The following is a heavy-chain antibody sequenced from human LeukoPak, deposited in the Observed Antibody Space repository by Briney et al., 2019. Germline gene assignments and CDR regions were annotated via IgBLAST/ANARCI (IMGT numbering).Heavy chain of an antibody. CDR2: ISYDGSKK. V-gene: IGHV3-30-3*01. CDR1: GFTFSSYA. J-gene: IGHJ4*02. D-gene: IGHD6-13*01. CDR3: ARVGAAAGPFDY. Sequence: PGGSLRLSCAASGFTFSSYAMHWVRQAPGKGLEWVAVISYDGSKKYYADSVKGRFTISRDNSKNTLYLQMNSLRAEDTAVYYCARVGAAAGPFDYWGQGTLVTVSS.